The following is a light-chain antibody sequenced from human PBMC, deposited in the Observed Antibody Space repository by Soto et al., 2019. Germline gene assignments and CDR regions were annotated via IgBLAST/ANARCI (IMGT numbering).Light chain of an antibody. V-gene: IGLV1-40*01. CDR3: QSYDRSLSGWV. Sequence: QAVVTQPHSVSGATGKRVPIYCTGNSSNIGAGYGVHWYQQLPGTAPKLLIYVNSNRPSWVPDRFSGSKSGTSASLASTGLQAEDEAEYYCQSYDRSLSGWVFGGGTKLTVL. CDR2: VNS. J-gene: IGLJ3*02. CDR1: SSNIGAGYG.